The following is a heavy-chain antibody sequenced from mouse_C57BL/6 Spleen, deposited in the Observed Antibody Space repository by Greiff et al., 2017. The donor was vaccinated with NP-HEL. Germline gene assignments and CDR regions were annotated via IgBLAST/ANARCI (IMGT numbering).Heavy chain of an antibody. CDR1: GYTFTSYW. Sequence: VQLQQPGAELVRPGSSVKLSCKASGYTFTSYWMHWVKQRPIQGLEWIGNIDPSDSATHYNQKFKDKATLTVDKSSSTAYMQLSSLTSEDSAVYYCARFHYYGKDFDYWGQGTTLTVSS. CDR2: IDPSDSAT. V-gene: IGHV1-52*01. D-gene: IGHD1-2*01. J-gene: IGHJ2*01. CDR3: ARFHYYGKDFDY.